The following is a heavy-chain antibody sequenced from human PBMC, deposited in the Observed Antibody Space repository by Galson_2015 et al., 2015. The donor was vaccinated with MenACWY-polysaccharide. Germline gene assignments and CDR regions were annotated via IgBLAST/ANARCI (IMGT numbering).Heavy chain of an antibody. D-gene: IGHD3-10*01. V-gene: IGHV1-8*01. Sequence: SVKVSCKASGYTFTYNDINWVRQATGQRLEWMGLMNPRSGHTEYAQKFQGSVTLTSNTAISTAYMELTSLRSEDTAVYYCARGHYGAWGQGPLVIVSS. CDR2: MNPRSGHT. CDR1: GYTFTYND. J-gene: IGHJ5*02. CDR3: ARGHYGA.